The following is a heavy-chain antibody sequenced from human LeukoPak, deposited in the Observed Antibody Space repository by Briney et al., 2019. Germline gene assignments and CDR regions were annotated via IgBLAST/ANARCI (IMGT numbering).Heavy chain of an antibody. CDR1: GGSFSGYY. CDR2: INHSGST. Sequence: PSETLSLTCAVYGGSFSGYYWSWIRQPPGKGLEWIGEINHSGSTNYNPSLKSRVTISVDTSKNQFSLKLSSVTAADTAVYYCARGRMAAAGTIYYYYYGMDVWGQGTTVTVSS. J-gene: IGHJ6*02. V-gene: IGHV4-34*01. D-gene: IGHD6-13*01. CDR3: ARGRMAAAGTIYYYYYGMDV.